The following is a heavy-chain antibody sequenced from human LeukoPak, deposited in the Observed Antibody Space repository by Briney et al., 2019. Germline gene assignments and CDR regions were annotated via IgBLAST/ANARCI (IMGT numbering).Heavy chain of an antibody. CDR1: GYSISSGYY. CDR3: ASTRATTRLYYLDV. V-gene: IGHV4-38-2*02. D-gene: IGHD4-17*01. J-gene: IGHJ6*03. Sequence: SETLSLTCTVSGYSISSGYYWGWIRQPPGKGLECVGSIYHSGSTSYNPSLKSRGSISVDTSKTQYPLMLSSMTAADAAVYYCASTRATTRLYYLDVWGKGTTVTVSS. CDR2: IYHSGST.